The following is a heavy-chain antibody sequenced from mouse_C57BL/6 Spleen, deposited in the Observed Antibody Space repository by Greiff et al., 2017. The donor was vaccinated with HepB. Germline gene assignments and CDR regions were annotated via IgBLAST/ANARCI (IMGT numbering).Heavy chain of an antibody. J-gene: IGHJ1*03. CDR2: IHPNSGST. CDR1: GYTFTSYW. Sequence: QVQLQQPGAELVKPGASVKLSCKASGYTFTSYWMHRVKQRPGQGLEWIGMIHPNSGSTNYNEKFKSKATLTVDKSSSTAYMQLSSLTSEDSAVYYCAREYDYDGTLLWYFDVWGTGTTVTVSS. CDR3: AREYDYDGTLLWYFDV. D-gene: IGHD2-4*01. V-gene: IGHV1-64*01.